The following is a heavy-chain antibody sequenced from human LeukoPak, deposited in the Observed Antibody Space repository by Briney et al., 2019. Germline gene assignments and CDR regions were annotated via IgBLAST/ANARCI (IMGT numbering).Heavy chain of an antibody. Sequence: GGSLRLSCAASGFTVSSNYMSWVRQAPGKGLEWVSVIYSGGSTYYADSVKGRFTISRDNSKNTLYLQMNSLRAEDTAVYYCARGGPHYDFWSGYYADLDYWGQGTLVTVSS. CDR1: GFTVSSNY. V-gene: IGHV3-66*02. CDR3: ARGGPHYDFWSGYYADLDY. CDR2: IYSGGST. J-gene: IGHJ4*02. D-gene: IGHD3-3*01.